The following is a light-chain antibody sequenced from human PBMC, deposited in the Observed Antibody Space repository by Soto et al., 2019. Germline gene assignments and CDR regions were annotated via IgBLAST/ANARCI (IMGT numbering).Light chain of an antibody. CDR3: SSYTGTSTLVL. V-gene: IGLV2-14*01. CDR2: EVS. Sequence: QSVLTQPASVSGSLGQSITISCTGTSSDIGGYNFVSWYQQLPGRAPKLMIYEVSDRPSGVSNRFSGSKSGNTASLTISGLQAEDEADYYCSSYTGTSTLVLFGGGTKLTVL. J-gene: IGLJ2*01. CDR1: SSDIGGYNF.